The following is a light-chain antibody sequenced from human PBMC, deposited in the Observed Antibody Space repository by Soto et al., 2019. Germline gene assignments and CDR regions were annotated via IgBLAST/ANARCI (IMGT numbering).Light chain of an antibody. CDR2: GAS. J-gene: IGKJ1*01. Sequence: EIVLTQSPATLSLSPGERAIISCRATQSISSTSVAWYQQKPGQAPRLLIYGASTRATGIPDRFSGSGSGTDFTLTISRLEPEDFAVYYCQQYGSSPRTFGQGTRVDIK. V-gene: IGKV3-20*01. CDR3: QQYGSSPRT. CDR1: QSISSTS.